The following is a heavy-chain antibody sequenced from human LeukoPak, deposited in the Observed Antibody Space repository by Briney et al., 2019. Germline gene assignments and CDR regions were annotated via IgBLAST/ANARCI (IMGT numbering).Heavy chain of an antibody. CDR2: ISSSSSYI. V-gene: IGHV3-21*01. Sequence: GGSLRLSCAASGFTFSSYSMNWVRQAPGKGLEWVSSISSSSSYIYYADSVKGRFTISRDNAKNSLYLQMNSLRAEDTAVYYCARDSLWFGELNFPGYWGQGTLVTVSS. D-gene: IGHD3-10*01. CDR3: ARDSLWFGELNFPGY. J-gene: IGHJ4*02. CDR1: GFTFSSYS.